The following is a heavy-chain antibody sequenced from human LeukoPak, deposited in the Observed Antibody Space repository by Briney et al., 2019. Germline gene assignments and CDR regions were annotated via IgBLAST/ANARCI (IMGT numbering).Heavy chain of an antibody. Sequence: GRSLRLSCAASGFTFSSYWMHWVRQAPGKGLVWVSRISSDGSTTTYADSVKGRFTISRDNARNTLYLQMNSLRAEDTAVYYCARVMASSRKIDFDYWGQGTLVTVSS. J-gene: IGHJ4*02. CDR3: ARVMASSRKIDFDY. CDR1: GFTFSSYW. V-gene: IGHV3-74*01. CDR2: ISSDGSTT. D-gene: IGHD2-8*01.